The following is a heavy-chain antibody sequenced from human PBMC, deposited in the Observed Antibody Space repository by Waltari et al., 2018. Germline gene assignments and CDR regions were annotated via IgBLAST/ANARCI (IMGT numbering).Heavy chain of an antibody. CDR2: INPSGGRT. CDR1: GYTFTSYY. J-gene: IGHJ4*02. CDR3: ARGGVAGTLVY. Sequence: QVQLVQSGAEVKKPGASVKVSCKASGYTFTSYYMHWVRQAPGQGLEWMGIINPSGGRTSYAQKFQGRVTMTRDTSTSTFYMELSSLRSEDTAVYYCARGGVAGTLVYWGQGTLVTVSS. D-gene: IGHD6-19*01. V-gene: IGHV1-46*01.